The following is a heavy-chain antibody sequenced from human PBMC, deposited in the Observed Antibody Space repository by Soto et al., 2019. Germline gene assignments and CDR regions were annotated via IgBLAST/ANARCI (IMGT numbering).Heavy chain of an antibody. CDR3: ARDQEGIAAPPSHRRTFDY. V-gene: IGHV1-69*13. CDR2: IIPIFGTA. Sequence: SVNLSCKGSGGTFSSYAISWVRQTPGKGLEWMGGIIPIFGTANYAQKVQGRVTITADESTSTAYMELSSLRSEDTAVYYCARDQEGIAAPPSHRRTFDYWGQGTLVTVSS. J-gene: IGHJ4*02. CDR1: GGTFSSYA. D-gene: IGHD6-13*01.